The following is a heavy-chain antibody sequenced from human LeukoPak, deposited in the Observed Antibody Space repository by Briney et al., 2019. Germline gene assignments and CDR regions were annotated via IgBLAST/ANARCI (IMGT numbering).Heavy chain of an antibody. CDR1: GYTFTGYY. J-gene: IGHJ6*03. CDR3: ARGISSWYYYYMDV. Sequence: ASVKVSCKASGYTFTGYYMHWVRQAPGQGLEWMGWINPNSGGTNYAQKFQGRVTMTRDTSISTAYMELGRLRSDDTAVYYCARGISSWYYYYMDVWGKGTTVTVSS. CDR2: INPNSGGT. D-gene: IGHD6-13*01. V-gene: IGHV1-2*02.